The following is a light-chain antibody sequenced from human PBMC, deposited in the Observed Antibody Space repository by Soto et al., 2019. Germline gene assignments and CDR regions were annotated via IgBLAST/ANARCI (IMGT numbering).Light chain of an antibody. CDR3: QTWSTDIRV. J-gene: IGLJ3*02. CDR1: SGHNSYA. CDR2: VNSDGSH. Sequence: QLVLNQSPSASASLGASVKLTCTLSSGHNSYAIAWHQQQPEKDPRYLMKVNSDGSHSKGDGIPDRFSGSSSGAERYLTISSLQSEDEADYYCQTWSTDIRVFGGGTKLTVL. V-gene: IGLV4-69*01.